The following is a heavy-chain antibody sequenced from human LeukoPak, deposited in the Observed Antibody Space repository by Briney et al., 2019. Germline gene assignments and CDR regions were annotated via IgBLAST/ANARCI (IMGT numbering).Heavy chain of an antibody. V-gene: IGHV4-38-2*01. CDR1: GYSISSGYY. Sequence: KPSETLSLTCAVSGYSISSGYYWGWIRQPPGKGLGWIGSIYHSGSTYYNPSLKSRVTISVDTSKNQFSLKLSSVTAADTAVYYCARHKEFAFDYWGQGTLVTVSS. J-gene: IGHJ4*02. CDR3: ARHKEFAFDY. CDR2: IYHSGST.